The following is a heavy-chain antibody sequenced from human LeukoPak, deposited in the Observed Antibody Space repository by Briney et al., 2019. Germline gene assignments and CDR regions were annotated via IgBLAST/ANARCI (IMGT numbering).Heavy chain of an antibody. J-gene: IGHJ6*03. CDR2: ISSCSRYI. CDR1: GFTFSSYS. V-gene: IGHV3-21*01. CDR3: ARDRAPDIVVVPTDMDV. D-gene: IGHD2-2*01. Sequence: PGGYLRLSCAASGFTFSSYSMNWVRQAPGKGLELVSAISSCSRYIYYAVSVKGRFTISRDNYKNSLYLQMNSLRAEDTAVYYCARDRAPDIVVVPTDMDVWGKGTTVTISS.